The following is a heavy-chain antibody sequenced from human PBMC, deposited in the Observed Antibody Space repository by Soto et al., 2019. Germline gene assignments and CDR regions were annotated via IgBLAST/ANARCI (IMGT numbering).Heavy chain of an antibody. D-gene: IGHD4-17*01. Sequence: SETLSLTCTVSGGSVSSYYWSWIRQPPGKGLEWIGYIYYSGSTNYNPSLKSRVTISVDTSKNQFSLKLSSVTAADTAVYYCARDHSTVTRNYYYYYLDVWGKGTTVTVSS. CDR1: GGSVSSYY. J-gene: IGHJ6*03. V-gene: IGHV4-59*02. CDR2: IYYSGST. CDR3: ARDHSTVTRNYYYYYLDV.